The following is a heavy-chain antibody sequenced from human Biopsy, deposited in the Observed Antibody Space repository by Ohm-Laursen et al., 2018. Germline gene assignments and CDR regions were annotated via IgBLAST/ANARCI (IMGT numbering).Heavy chain of an antibody. D-gene: IGHD5-24*01. Sequence: SLRLSCAASGFTFSNFGIHWIRQAPGKGLEWVALISGDGNDQLYAESAKGRFTVSRDNSKNTVDLQMNNLKTEDTAVYYCAKDWLQSWYFDHWGQGTLVTVSS. CDR3: AKDWLQSWYFDH. J-gene: IGHJ4*02. CDR1: GFTFSNFG. V-gene: IGHV3-30*19. CDR2: ISGDGNDQ.